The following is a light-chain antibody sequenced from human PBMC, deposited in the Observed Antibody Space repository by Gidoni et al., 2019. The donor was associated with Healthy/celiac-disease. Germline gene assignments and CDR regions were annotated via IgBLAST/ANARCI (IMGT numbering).Light chain of an antibody. CDR3: QQYNSYST. Sequence: QSPSTLSASVGDRVTITCRASQSISSWLAWYQQKPGKAPKLLIYKASSLESGVPSRFSGSGSGTEFTLTISSLQPDDFATYYCQQYNSYSTFGQGTKVEIK. V-gene: IGKV1-5*03. CDR2: KAS. CDR1: QSISSW. J-gene: IGKJ1*01.